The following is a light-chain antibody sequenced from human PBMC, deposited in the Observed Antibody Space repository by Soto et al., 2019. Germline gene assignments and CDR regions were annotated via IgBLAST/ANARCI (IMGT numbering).Light chain of an antibody. Sequence: EIVLTQSPGTLSLSPGERATLSCRASQSVSNNYLAWYQQKPGQAPRLLIYGASTRATGIPARFSGSGSGTDFILTISSLQSEDFAVYYCQQYHEWPLTFGGGTKVDIK. CDR1: QSVSNN. CDR3: QQYHEWPLT. J-gene: IGKJ4*01. V-gene: IGKV3-15*01. CDR2: GAS.